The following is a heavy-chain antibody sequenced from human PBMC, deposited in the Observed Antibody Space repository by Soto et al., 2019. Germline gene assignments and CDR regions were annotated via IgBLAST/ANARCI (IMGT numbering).Heavy chain of an antibody. CDR3: ARGYAAVAGIHNYYYYGMDV. CDR1: GGSFSGYY. CDR2: INHSGST. J-gene: IGHJ6*02. D-gene: IGHD6-19*01. V-gene: IGHV4-34*01. Sequence: SETLSLTCAVYGGSFSGYYWSWIRQPPWKGLEWIGEINHSGSTNYNPSLKSRVTISVDTSKNQFSLKLSSVTAADTAVYYCARGYAAVAGIHNYYYYGMDVWGQGTTVTVSS.